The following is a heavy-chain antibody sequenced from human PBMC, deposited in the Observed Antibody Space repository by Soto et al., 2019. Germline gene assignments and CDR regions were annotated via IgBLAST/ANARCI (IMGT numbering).Heavy chain of an antibody. CDR2: ISGSGGST. D-gene: IGHD6-13*01. CDR3: AKQSPYSNSWYEIDY. J-gene: IGHJ4*02. V-gene: IGHV3-23*01. Sequence: EVQLLESGGGLVQPGGSLRLSCAASGFTFSTYAMNWVRQAPGRGLEWVLGISGSGGSTHYADAVKGRFTISRDNSKNTLYLQMNSLRAEDTAVYYCAKQSPYSNSWYEIDYWGQGTLVIVST. CDR1: GFTFSTYA.